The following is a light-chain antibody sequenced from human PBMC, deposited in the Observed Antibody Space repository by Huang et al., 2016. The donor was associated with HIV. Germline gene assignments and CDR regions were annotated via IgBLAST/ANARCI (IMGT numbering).Light chain of an antibody. CDR2: DTS. Sequence: EIVMTQSPATLSVSPGERATLSCRASQSVSTKLAWYQQKPGQAPRLLIYDTSTRATGIPARVSGTGSGTEFTLTISSLQSEDFAVYYCQQYNNWPPLTFGGGTKVEIK. CDR1: QSVSTK. J-gene: IGKJ4*01. V-gene: IGKV3-15*01. CDR3: QQYNNWPPLT.